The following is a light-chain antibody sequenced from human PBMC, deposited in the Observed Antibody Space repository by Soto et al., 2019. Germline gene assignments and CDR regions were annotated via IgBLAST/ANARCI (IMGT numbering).Light chain of an antibody. CDR1: TSDVGRYNY. J-gene: IGLJ1*01. CDR2: DVS. V-gene: IGLV2-14*03. Sequence: QSVLTQPASVSWSPGQSISISCTGTTSDVGRYNYVSWYQQHPGKAPKLMIYDVSYRPSWVSNSFSGSKSGITASLTIYGLQAEDEADYYCNSFTTSSTYGFGTGTKVTVL. CDR3: NSFTTSSTYG.